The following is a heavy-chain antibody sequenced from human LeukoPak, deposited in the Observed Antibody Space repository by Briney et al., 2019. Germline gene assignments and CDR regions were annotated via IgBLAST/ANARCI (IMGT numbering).Heavy chain of an antibody. D-gene: IGHD5-18*01. Sequence: GGSLRLSCSASGCAFSTYAMRWVRQAPGKGLEYVSSISSNGGDTYYTDSVKGRFTISRDNSKNTLYLQMSSQRAENSAVYYFVGGYSVRGSFDFWGLGTLLTVSS. CDR3: VGGYSVRGSFDF. V-gene: IGHV3-64D*06. CDR2: ISSNGGDT. J-gene: IGHJ4*02. CDR1: GCAFSTYA.